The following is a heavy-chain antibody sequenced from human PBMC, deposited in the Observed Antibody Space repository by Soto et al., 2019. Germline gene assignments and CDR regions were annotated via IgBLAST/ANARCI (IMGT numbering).Heavy chain of an antibody. CDR3: AITYYGFDV. J-gene: IGHJ6*04. CDR2: VSRNGINT. CDR1: GFSFSSYD. D-gene: IGHD3-16*01. V-gene: IGHV3-64*01. Sequence: EVQLVQSGGGLVQPGGSLRLSCAASGFSFSSYDLFWVRQAPGKGLEYVSAVSRNGINTYYANSVKGRFTISRDNSKNIMYLQMGTLRAEDMAVYYCAITYYGFDVWGKGTTVIVSS.